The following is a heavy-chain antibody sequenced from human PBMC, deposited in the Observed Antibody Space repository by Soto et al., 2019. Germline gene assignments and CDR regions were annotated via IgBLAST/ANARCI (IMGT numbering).Heavy chain of an antibody. CDR2: IYYSGST. V-gene: IGHV4-59*08. J-gene: IGHJ4*02. Sequence: PSETLSLTCTVSGCFISSYYWSWIRQPPGKGLEWIGYIYYSGSTNYNPSLKSRVTISVDTSKNQFSLKLNSMTAADTAVYYCARHNYGSGSTYFDYWGQGTLVTVSS. D-gene: IGHD3-10*01. CDR3: ARHNYGSGSTYFDY. CDR1: GCFISSYY.